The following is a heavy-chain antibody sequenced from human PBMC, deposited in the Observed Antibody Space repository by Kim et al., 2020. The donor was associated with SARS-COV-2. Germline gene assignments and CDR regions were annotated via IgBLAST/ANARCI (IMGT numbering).Heavy chain of an antibody. CDR1: GGTFSSYA. CDR2: IIPIFGTA. J-gene: IGHJ5*02. CDR3: ARKGLDYGDYEVWFDP. Sequence: SVKVSCKASGGTFSSYAISWVRQAPGQGLEWMGGIIPIFGTANYAQKFQGRVTITADESTSTAYMELSSLRSEDTAVYYCARKGLDYGDYEVWFDPWGQGTLVTVSS. V-gene: IGHV1-69*13. D-gene: IGHD4-17*01.